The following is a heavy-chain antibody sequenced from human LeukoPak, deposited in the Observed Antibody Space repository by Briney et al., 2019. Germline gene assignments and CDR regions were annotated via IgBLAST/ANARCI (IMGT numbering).Heavy chain of an antibody. V-gene: IGHV4-34*01. CDR1: GGSFSGYY. CDR2: INHSGST. J-gene: IGHJ4*02. Sequence: PSETLSLTCAVYGGSFSGYYWSWIRQPPGKGLGWIGEINHSGSTNYNPSLKSRVTISVDTSKNQFSLKLSSVTAADTAVYYCARNGGYSYGYLRTMYYFDYWGQGTLVTVSS. D-gene: IGHD5-18*01. CDR3: ARNGGYSYGYLRTMYYFDY.